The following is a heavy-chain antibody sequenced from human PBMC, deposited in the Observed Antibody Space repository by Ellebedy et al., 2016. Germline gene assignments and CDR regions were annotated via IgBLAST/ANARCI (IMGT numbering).Heavy chain of an antibody. CDR2: MNPNSGRT. D-gene: IGHD6-13*01. V-gene: IGHV1-8*01. CDR1: GYTFASFD. CDR3: ARLRGIAIAGQWYYYYMDV. J-gene: IGHJ6*03. Sequence: ASVRVSCXASGYTFASFDFSWVRQATGQGLEWMGWMNPNSGRTGYAQKFQGRVTMTRDTSTSTAYMELSSLRAEDTAVYYCARLRGIAIAGQWYYYYMDVWGKGTTVTVSS.